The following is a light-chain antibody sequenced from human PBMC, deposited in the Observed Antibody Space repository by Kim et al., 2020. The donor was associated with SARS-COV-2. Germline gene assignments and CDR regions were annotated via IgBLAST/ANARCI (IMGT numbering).Light chain of an antibody. CDR1: QSVGGN. CDR3: QQYNSWPRT. V-gene: IGKV3-15*01. Sequence: VAPGERATLTCRASQSVGGNLAWYQQTPGQSPRLLIYGASTRATGIPARFSGSGSGTEFTLTISSLQSEDFAVYYCQQYNSWPRTFGQGTKVDIK. J-gene: IGKJ1*01. CDR2: GAS.